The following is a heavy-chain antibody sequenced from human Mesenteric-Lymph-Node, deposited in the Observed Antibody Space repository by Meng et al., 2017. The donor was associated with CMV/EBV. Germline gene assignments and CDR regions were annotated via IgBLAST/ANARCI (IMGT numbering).Heavy chain of an antibody. CDR3: ASSRGYSYDY. V-gene: IGHV1-18*01. J-gene: IGHJ4*02. CDR1: GYTFTRIG. CDR2: ISPNNGNT. Sequence: ASVKVSCKASGYTFTRIGITWVRQVPGQGLEWMGWISPNNGNTYYAQKFQGRVTMTTDTSTSTAYMELRSLRSDDTAVYYCASSRGYSYDYWGQGTLVTVSS. D-gene: IGHD5-18*01.